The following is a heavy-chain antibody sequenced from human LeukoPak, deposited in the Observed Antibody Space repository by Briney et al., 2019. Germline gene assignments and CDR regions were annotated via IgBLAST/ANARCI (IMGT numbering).Heavy chain of an antibody. Sequence: SVTLSLTCAVYGGSFSGYYWSWIRQPPGKGLEWIGEINHSGSTNYNPSLKSRVTISVDTSKNQFSLKLSSVTAADTAVYYCARSHMVRGSPPGYWGQGTLVTVSS. CDR3: ARSHMVRGSPPGY. CDR1: GGSFSGYY. CDR2: INHSGST. V-gene: IGHV4-34*01. J-gene: IGHJ4*02. D-gene: IGHD3-10*01.